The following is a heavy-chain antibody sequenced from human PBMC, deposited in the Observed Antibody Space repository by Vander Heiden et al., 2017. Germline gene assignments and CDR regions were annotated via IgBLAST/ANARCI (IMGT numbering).Heavy chain of an antibody. J-gene: IGHJ4*02. V-gene: IGHV5-51*01. D-gene: IGHD6-13*01. Sequence: EVQLVQSGAEVKKPGESLTISCKGSGYSFTSYWIGWVRQMPGKGLEWMVIIYPGDSDTRYSPSFQGQVTISADKSISTAYLQWSSLKASDTAMYYCARPHSPYSSSSTLEYYFDYWGQGTLVTVSS. CDR1: GYSFTSYW. CDR3: ARPHSPYSSSSTLEYYFDY. CDR2: IYPGDSDT.